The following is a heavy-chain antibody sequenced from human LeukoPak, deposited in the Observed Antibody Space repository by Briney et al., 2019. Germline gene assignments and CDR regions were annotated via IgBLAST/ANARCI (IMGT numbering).Heavy chain of an antibody. V-gene: IGHV4-39*06. CDR3: AGLVGRYSSGLYYYYFDY. D-gene: IGHD3-22*01. J-gene: IGHJ4*02. CDR2: IYYSGST. Sequence: SETLSLTCTVSGGSISSSRYYWGWIRQPPGKGLEWIGSIYYSGSTYYNPSLKSRVTISVDTSKNQFVLNLSSVTAADTAVYYCAGLVGRYSSGLYYYYFDYWGQGTLVTVSS. CDR1: GGSISSSRYY.